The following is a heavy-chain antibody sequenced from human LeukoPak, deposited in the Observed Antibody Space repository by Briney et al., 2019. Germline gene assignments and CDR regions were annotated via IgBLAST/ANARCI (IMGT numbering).Heavy chain of an antibody. CDR1: VYTFTGYY. CDR2: INPNSGGT. D-gene: IGHD4-23*01. J-gene: IGHJ4*02. V-gene: IGHV1-2*02. CDR3: ARSYGGPIDY. Sequence: ASGKVSCKASVYTFTGYYMHWVRQAPGQGLEWMGWINPNSGGTNYAQKFQGRVTMTRDTSISTAYMELSRLRSDDTAVYYSARSYGGPIDYWGQGTLVTVSS.